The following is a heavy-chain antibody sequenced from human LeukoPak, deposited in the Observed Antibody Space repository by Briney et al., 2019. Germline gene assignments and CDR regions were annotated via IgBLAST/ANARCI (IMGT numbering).Heavy chain of an antibody. J-gene: IGHJ4*02. D-gene: IGHD3-10*01. CDR3: ARVTRRRTTGEIFGSFLDY. CDR1: GWTFSGYY. CDR2: TSYGGST. V-gene: IGHV4-34*01. Sequence: SETLSLTCAVSGWTFSGYYWTWIRQTPGKGLEWIGETSYGGSTNYSPSLKNRVSITVSTSRRQLSQHLSSMAAADAAIDYCARVTRRRTTGEIFGSFLDYWGQGTLVTVSS.